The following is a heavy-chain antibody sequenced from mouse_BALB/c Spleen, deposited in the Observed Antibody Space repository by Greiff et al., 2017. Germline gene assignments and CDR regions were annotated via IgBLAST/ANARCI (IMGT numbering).Heavy chain of an antibody. CDR2: ISDGGSYT. V-gene: IGHV5-4*02. D-gene: IGHD2-14*01. CDR3: AREGEGYDGFAY. CDR1: GFTFSDYY. J-gene: IGHJ3*01. Sequence: EVKLVESGGGLVKPGGSLKLSCAASGFTFSDYYMYWVRQTPEKRLEWVATISDGGSYTYYPDSVKGRFTISRDNAKNNLYLQMSSLKSEDTAMYYCAREGEGYDGFAYWGQGTLVTVSA.